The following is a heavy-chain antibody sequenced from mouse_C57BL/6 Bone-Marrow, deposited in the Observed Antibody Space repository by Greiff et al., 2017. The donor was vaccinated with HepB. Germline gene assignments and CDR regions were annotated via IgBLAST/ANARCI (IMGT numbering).Heavy chain of an antibody. D-gene: IGHD1-1*02. CDR1: GFTFSSYG. J-gene: IGHJ4*01. CDR2: ISSGGSYT. CDR3: ASHLWGDY. Sequence: EVKLVEPGGDLVKPGGSLKLSCAASGFTFSSYGMSWVRQTPDKRLEWVATISSGGSYTYYPDSVKGRFTISRDNAKNTLYLQMSSLKSEDTAMYYCASHLWGDYWGQGTSVTVSS. V-gene: IGHV5-6*01.